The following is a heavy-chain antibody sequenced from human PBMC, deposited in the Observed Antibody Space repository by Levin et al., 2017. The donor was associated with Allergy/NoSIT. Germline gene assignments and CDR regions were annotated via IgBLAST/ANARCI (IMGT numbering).Heavy chain of an antibody. CDR2: ISHDGAKR. J-gene: IGHJ4*02. CDR1: GLTFGNYG. D-gene: IGHD3/OR15-3a*01. CDR3: AAPWGAMIFAPPGY. Sequence: GESLKISCAASGLTFGNYGMHWVRQAPGKGLEWLTFISHDGAKRYYADSVKGRFSISRDNSQNTVFLQMSNVRSEDTAVYYCAAPWGAMIFAPPGYWGQGSLVTVSS. V-gene: IGHV3-30*03.